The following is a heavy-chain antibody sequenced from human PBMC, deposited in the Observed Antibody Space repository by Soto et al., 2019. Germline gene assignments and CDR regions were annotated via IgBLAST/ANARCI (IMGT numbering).Heavy chain of an antibody. V-gene: IGHV3-48*02. Sequence: GGSLRLSCAASGFTFSSYSMNWVRQAPGKGLEWVSYISSSSSTIYYADSVKGRFTISRDNAKNSLYLQMNSLRDEDTAVYYCAREITGYSSVLDAFDIWGQGTMVTVSS. CDR2: ISSSSSTI. J-gene: IGHJ3*02. CDR3: AREITGYSSVLDAFDI. D-gene: IGHD6-19*01. CDR1: GFTFSSYS.